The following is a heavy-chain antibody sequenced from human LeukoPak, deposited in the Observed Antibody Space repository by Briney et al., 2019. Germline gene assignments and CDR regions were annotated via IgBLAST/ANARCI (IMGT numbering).Heavy chain of an antibody. D-gene: IGHD2-2*01. CDR2: INHSGST. V-gene: IGHV4-34*01. Sequence: PSETLSLTCAVYGGSFSGYYWSWIRQPPGKGLEWIGEINHSGSTNYNPSLKSRVTISVDTSKNQFSLGLSSVTAADTAVYYCARWGTYASTSNWFDPWGQGTLVTVSS. CDR1: GGSFSGYY. J-gene: IGHJ5*02. CDR3: ARWGTYASTSNWFDP.